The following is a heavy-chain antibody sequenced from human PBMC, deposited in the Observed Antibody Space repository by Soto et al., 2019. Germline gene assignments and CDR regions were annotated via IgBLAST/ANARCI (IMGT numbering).Heavy chain of an antibody. V-gene: IGHV4-30-4*01. CDR3: ASYHGGNRVRGERKHYDGMDF. CDR1: GGYISSCGYY. CDR2: IYYSGST. D-gene: IGHD3-10*01. J-gene: IGHJ6*02. Sequence: QVQLQESGPGLVKPSQTLSLNCTVSGGYISSCGYYWSWILQPAGKCLELLGYIYYSGSTYYNPSVESRVTIAADKSKIQFSLKLSSVTAEDKAVYYCASYHGGNRVRGERKHYDGMDFWGQGTTVTVSS.